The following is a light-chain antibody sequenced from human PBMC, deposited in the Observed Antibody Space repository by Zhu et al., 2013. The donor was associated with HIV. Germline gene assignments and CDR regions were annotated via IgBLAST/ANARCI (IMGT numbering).Light chain of an antibody. Sequence: QTVVTQEPSFSVSPGGTVTLTCGLSSGSVSTSNFPSWYQQTPGQAPRTLIYSTNIRSSGVPDRFSGSLLGNRAALTITGAHGDDEGDYYCLLYMSSGISVFGGGTRLTVL. J-gene: IGLJ3*02. V-gene: IGLV8-61*01. CDR1: SGSVSTSNF. CDR2: STN. CDR3: LLYMSSGISV.